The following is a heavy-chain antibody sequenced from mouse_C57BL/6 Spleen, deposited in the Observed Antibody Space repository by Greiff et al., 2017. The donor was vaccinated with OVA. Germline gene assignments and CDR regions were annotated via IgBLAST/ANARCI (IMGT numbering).Heavy chain of an antibody. V-gene: IGHV14-2*01. CDR1: GFNINDYY. Sequence: VQLQQSGAELVKPGASVKLSCTASGFNINDYYMHWVKQRTEQGLEWIGRIDPEDGDTKYAPKFQGKATMTADTSSNTAYLQLSSLTSEDTAVYYCASGNYDWYLDVWGKGTTVTVSS. D-gene: IGHD2-1*01. CDR3: ASGNYDWYLDV. CDR2: IDPEDGDT. J-gene: IGHJ1*03.